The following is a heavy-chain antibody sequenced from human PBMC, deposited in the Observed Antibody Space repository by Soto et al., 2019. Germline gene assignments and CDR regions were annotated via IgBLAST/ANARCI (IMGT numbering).Heavy chain of an antibody. CDR1: GGTFGNYP. CDR3: ATDYRDGYNIPFDY. CDR2: VIPILGMG. D-gene: IGHD5-12*01. J-gene: IGHJ4*02. V-gene: IGHV1-69*02. Sequence: QLVQSGAEVKQPGSSVKVSCKTSGGTFGNYPINWVRQAPGQGLEWMGRVIPILGMGSYAQKFQGRVTITADRSTSTAYMELSSLRSDDTAVYYCATDYRDGYNIPFDYWGQGTLVTVSS.